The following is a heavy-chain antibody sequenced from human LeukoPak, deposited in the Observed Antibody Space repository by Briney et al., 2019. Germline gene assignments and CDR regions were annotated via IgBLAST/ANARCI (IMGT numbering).Heavy chain of an antibody. J-gene: IGHJ4*02. Sequence: PSETLSLTCAVSGGSVSSDNWWSWVRQPPGKGLGWIGETHHSGATNYDPSLESRVTISVDKAQNHLSLHLNSVTAADTAVYYCARHTGHVLSNWGQGTLVTVSS. V-gene: IGHV4-4*02. CDR1: GGSVSSDNW. D-gene: IGHD5/OR15-5a*01. CDR2: THHSGAT. CDR3: ARHTGHVLSN.